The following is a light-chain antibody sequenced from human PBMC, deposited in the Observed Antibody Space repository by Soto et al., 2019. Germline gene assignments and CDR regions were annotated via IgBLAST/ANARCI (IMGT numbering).Light chain of an antibody. J-gene: IGKJ5*01. CDR3: QQYNNWIT. Sequence: VLTQSPGTLSLSPGDTASLSCRASQSVLSDFLAWYQQKPGRAPRLLIYSASRRATGVPDRFSGSGSGTEFTLTISSLQSEDFAVYYCQQYNNWITFGQGTRLEIK. CDR1: QSVLSD. V-gene: IGKV3D-15*01. CDR2: SAS.